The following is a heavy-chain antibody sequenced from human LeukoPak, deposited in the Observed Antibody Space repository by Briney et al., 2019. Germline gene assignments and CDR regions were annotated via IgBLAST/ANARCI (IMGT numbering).Heavy chain of an antibody. CDR3: ARDTGVSGYYPGY. CDR1: GFTFSSYW. D-gene: IGHD3-22*01. Sequence: GGSLRLSCAASGFTFSSYWMSWVRQAPGKGLEWVANIKQDGSEKYYVDSVKGRFTISRDSAKNSLYLQMNSLRAEDTAVYYCARDTGVSGYYPGYWGQGTLVTVSS. J-gene: IGHJ4*02. CDR2: IKQDGSEK. V-gene: IGHV3-7*01.